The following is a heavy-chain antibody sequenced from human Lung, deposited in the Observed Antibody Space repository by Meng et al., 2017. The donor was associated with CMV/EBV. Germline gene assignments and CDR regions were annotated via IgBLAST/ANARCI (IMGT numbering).Heavy chain of an antibody. J-gene: IGHJ4*02. D-gene: IGHD6-19*01. V-gene: IGHV1-18*01. CDR1: GYTLTHHG. CDR2: ISCYNGDT. CDR3: ARDPSNTSGRYAYFDY. Sequence: QLPVVQYGAEVKKSGASVSVSCKASGYTLTHHGISWIRQAPGQGLEWMGWISCYNGDTNYAQKLQGRVTMTTDTSTNTAYMDLRGLRSDDTAVYYCARDPSNTSGRYAYFDYWGQGTLVTVSS.